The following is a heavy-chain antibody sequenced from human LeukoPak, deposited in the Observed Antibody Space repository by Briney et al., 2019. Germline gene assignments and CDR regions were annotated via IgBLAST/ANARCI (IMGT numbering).Heavy chain of an antibody. CDR2: ISSSSSTI. V-gene: IGHV3-48*01. CDR3: ARMVGYSYGYPHY. Sequence: PGGSLRLSCAASGFTFSSYSMNWVRQAPGKGLEWVSYISSSSSTIYYADSVKGRFTISRDNAKNSLYLQMNSLRAEDTAVYYCARMVGYSYGYPHYWGQGTLVTVSS. CDR1: GFTFSSYS. J-gene: IGHJ4*02. D-gene: IGHD5-18*01.